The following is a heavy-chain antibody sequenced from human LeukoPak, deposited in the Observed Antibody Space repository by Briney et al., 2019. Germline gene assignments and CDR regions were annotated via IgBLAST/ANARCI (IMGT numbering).Heavy chain of an antibody. CDR2: ISAYNGNT. CDR1: GYTFTDYY. Sequence: ASVKVSCKASGYTFTDYYMHWVRQAPGQGLEWMGWISAYNGNTNYAQKLQGRVTMTTDTSTSTAYMELRSLRSDDTAVYYCARDRLVATTGWFDPWGQGTLVTVSS. V-gene: IGHV1-18*04. D-gene: IGHD5-12*01. J-gene: IGHJ5*02. CDR3: ARDRLVATTGWFDP.